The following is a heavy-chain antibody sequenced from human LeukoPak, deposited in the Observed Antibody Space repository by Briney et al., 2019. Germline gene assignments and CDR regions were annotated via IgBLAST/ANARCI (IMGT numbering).Heavy chain of an antibody. J-gene: IGHJ4*02. V-gene: IGHV4-61*02. Sequence: PSETLSLTCTVSGGSISSGSYYWSWIRQPAGKGLEWIGRIYTSGSTHYNPSLKSRVTISVDTSKNQFSLKLSSVTAADTAVYYCARHFGSNCYSAFEYWGQGILVIVSS. CDR3: ARHFGSNCYSAFEY. D-gene: IGHD2-15*01. CDR2: IYTSGST. CDR1: GGSISSGSYY.